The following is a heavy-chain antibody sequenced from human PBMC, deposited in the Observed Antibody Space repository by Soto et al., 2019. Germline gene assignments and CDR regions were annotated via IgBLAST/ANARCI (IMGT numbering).Heavy chain of an antibody. D-gene: IGHD3-10*01. J-gene: IGHJ3*02. V-gene: IGHV3-66*01. CDR2: TYSDGTT. Sequence: EVQLVESGGGLVQPGGSLRLSCSASGFTVSSNYMSWVRQAPGKGLEWVSVTYSDGTTYYADSVKGRFTISRDNSKNTLLLQMNSLRVEATAVYYCVREYRRVGARDAYDIWGQGTMVTVSS. CDR1: GFTVSSNY. CDR3: VREYRRVGARDAYDI.